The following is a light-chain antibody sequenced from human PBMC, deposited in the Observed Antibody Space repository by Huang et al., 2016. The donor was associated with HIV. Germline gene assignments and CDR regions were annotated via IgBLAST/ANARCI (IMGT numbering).Light chain of an antibody. CDR3: QQYNNWPFT. Sequence: EIVMTQSPATLSVSPGERATLSCRASQSVSSDLAWYQQKPGQAPRLLIYGASTRATGLPDRFSGSGSGTEFTLTISSLRSEDFAVYYCQQYNNWPFTFGPGTKVDVK. J-gene: IGKJ3*01. CDR2: GAS. V-gene: IGKV3-15*01. CDR1: QSVSSD.